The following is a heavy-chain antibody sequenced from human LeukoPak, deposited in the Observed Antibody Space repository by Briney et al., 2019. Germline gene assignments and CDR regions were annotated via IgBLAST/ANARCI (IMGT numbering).Heavy chain of an antibody. D-gene: IGHD6-19*01. CDR1: GFTFSSYG. Sequence: GGSLRLSCAASGFTFSSYGMYWVRQAPGKGLEWVAVIWYDGSNKYYADSVKGRFTISRDNSKNTLYLQMNSLRAEDTAVYYCARDQQQWLTGDFDYWGQGTLVTVSS. J-gene: IGHJ4*02. CDR2: IWYDGSNK. CDR3: ARDQQQWLTGDFDY. V-gene: IGHV3-33*01.